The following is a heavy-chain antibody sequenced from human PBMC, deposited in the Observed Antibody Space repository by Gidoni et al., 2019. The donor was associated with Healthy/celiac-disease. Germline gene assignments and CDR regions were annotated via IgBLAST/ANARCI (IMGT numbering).Heavy chain of an antibody. CDR3: ARSIVGAALAGFDP. Sequence: EVQLVESGGGLVQPGGSLRLSCAASGFTVSSNYMSWVRQAPGKGLEWVSVIDSGGSTYYADSVKGRFTISRDNSKNTLYLQMNSLRAEDTAVYYCARSIVGAALAGFDPWGQGTLVTVSS. D-gene: IGHD1-26*01. CDR1: GFTVSSNY. CDR2: IDSGGST. V-gene: IGHV3-66*01. J-gene: IGHJ5*02.